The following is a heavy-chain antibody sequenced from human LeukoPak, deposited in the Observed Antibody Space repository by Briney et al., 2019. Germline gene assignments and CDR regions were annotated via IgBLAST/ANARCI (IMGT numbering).Heavy chain of an antibody. CDR3: ARGLRFSI. D-gene: IGHD3-3*01. Sequence: SETLSLTCTVSGGSISSYYWSWIRQPPGKGLEWIGYIYYSGSTNYNSSLKSRVTISVDTSKNQFSLKLSSVTAADTAVYYCARGLRFSIWGQGTLVTVSS. V-gene: IGHV4-59*12. J-gene: IGHJ4*02. CDR1: GGSISSYY. CDR2: IYYSGST.